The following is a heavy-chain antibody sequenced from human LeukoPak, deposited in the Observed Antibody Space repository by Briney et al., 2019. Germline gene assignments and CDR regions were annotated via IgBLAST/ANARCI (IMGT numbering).Heavy chain of an antibody. Sequence: GGSLRLSCAASGFTFSSYEMNWVRQAPGKGLKWVSYISSSGSTIYYADSVKGRFTISRDNAKNSLYLQMNSLRAEDTAVYYCARYDILTGYPYYFDYWGQRTLVTVSS. J-gene: IGHJ4*02. CDR2: ISSSGSTI. CDR1: GFTFSSYE. V-gene: IGHV3-48*03. CDR3: ARYDILTGYPYYFDY. D-gene: IGHD3-9*01.